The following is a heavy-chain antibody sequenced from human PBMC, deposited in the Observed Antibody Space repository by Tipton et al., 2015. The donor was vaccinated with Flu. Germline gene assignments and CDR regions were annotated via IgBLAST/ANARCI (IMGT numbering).Heavy chain of an antibody. CDR1: GFTFDDYA. Sequence: SLRLSCAASGFTFDDYAMHWVRQAPGKGLGWVSLISWDGGSTYYADSVKGRFTISRDNSKNSLYLQMNSLRAEDTALYYCANYGGDYWGQGTLVTVSS. V-gene: IGHV3-43D*03. CDR2: ISWDGGST. J-gene: IGHJ4*02. D-gene: IGHD3-10*01. CDR3: ANYGGDY.